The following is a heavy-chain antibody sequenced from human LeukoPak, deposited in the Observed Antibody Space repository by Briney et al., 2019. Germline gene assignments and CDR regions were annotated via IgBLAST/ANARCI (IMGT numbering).Heavy chain of an antibody. D-gene: IGHD4-17*01. CDR1: GCTFSRNW. J-gene: IGHJ4*02. V-gene: IGHV3-7*05. CDR2: IKQDGSDK. CDR3: AREVYGDNYFDY. Sequence: GGSLSLSCAASGCTFSRNWMSWLRKAPGRGLEWVANIKQDGSDKYYVDSVKGRFTISRDNAKTSLFLQMNSLRVEDTAVYYCAREVYGDNYFDYWGRGTLVTVAS.